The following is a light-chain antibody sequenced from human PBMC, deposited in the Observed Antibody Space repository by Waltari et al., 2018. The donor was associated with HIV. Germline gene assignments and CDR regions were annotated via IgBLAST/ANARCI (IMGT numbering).Light chain of an antibody. V-gene: IGLV1-44*01. CDR2: NSN. J-gene: IGLJ3*02. Sequence: QSVLTQPPSASATPGQSVTISCSGSSSNIGSNTVNLYQQFPNTAPNFLIYNSNQRPSGVPDRFSGSKSGTSASLAISGLQSEDEADYYCATWDDSLNGRVFGGGTKLTVL. CDR1: SSNIGSNT. CDR3: ATWDDSLNGRV.